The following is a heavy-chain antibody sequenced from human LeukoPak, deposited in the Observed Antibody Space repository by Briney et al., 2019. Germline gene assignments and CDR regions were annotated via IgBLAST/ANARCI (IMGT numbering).Heavy chain of an antibody. J-gene: IGHJ4*02. CDR3: AKDPKGGYSYGFDYFDY. D-gene: IGHD5-18*01. Sequence: PGGSLRLSCAASGFTFNSYAMYWVRQAPGKGLEWVSGIVGSGGSTYYAESVRGRFTISRDNSKNTLYLQMNSLRAEDTAVYYCAKDPKGGYSYGFDYFDYWGQGTLVTVSS. V-gene: IGHV3-23*01. CDR2: IVGSGGST. CDR1: GFTFNSYA.